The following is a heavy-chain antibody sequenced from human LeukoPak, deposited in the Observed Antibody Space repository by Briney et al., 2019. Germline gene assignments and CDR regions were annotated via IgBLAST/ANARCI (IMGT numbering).Heavy chain of an antibody. V-gene: IGHV1-2*02. Sequence: GASVKVSCKASGYTFSGYYVHWVRQAPGHGLERMGWINPNTGGTTYAQKLQGRFTMTRDTAVSTAYMELSRLRPDDTAVYYCARDYHDSSGHTYYFDLWGEGTVVSVSS. D-gene: IGHD3-22*01. CDR2: INPNTGGT. CDR1: GYTFSGYY. J-gene: IGHJ4*02. CDR3: ARDYHDSSGHTYYFDL.